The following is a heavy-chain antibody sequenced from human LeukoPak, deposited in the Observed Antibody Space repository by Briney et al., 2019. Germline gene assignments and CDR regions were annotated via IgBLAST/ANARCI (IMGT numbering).Heavy chain of an antibody. CDR1: GFTFDDYA. J-gene: IGHJ4*02. D-gene: IGHD3-3*01. CDR2: ISWNSGSI. Sequence: GRSLRLSCAASGFTFDDYAMHWVRQAPGKGLEWVSGISWNSGSIGYADSVKGRFTISRDNAKNSLYLQMNSLRAEDTALYYCATAEWLWGQGTLVTVSS. CDR3: ATAEWL. V-gene: IGHV3-9*01.